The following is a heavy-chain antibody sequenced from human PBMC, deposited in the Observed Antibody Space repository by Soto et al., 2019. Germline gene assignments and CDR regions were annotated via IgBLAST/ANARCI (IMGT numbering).Heavy chain of an antibody. CDR3: AFSRVGEVEAGSDH. CDR1: GFTFSSYA. D-gene: IGHD6-13*01. Sequence: EVQLLESGGGLVQPGGSLRLSCAASGFTFSSYAMTWVRQAPGKGLEWVSGISGSGLSTYYADSVKGRFTISRDNSKNTLYLQMNSLRAEDTAIYYCAFSRVGEVEAGSDHWGQGTQVTVSS. V-gene: IGHV3-23*01. CDR2: ISGSGLST. J-gene: IGHJ4*02.